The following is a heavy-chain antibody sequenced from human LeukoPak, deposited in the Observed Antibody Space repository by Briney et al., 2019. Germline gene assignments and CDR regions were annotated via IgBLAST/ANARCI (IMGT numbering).Heavy chain of an antibody. CDR2: IIPILGMA. CDR1: GGTFSSYA. V-gene: IGHV1-69*04. CDR3: AKVYYYDSSGNDY. Sequence: SVKVSCKASGGTFSSYAISWVRQAPGQGLEWMGRIIPILGMANYAQKFQGRVTITADKSTSTAYMELSSLRSEDTAVYYCAKVYYYDSSGNDYWGQGTLVTVSS. J-gene: IGHJ4*02. D-gene: IGHD3-22*01.